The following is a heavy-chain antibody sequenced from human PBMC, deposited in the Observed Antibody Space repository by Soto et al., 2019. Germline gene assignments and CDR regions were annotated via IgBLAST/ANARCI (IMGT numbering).Heavy chain of an antibody. Sequence: SETLSLTCTVSGGSISSSDYYWGWIRQPPGKGLEWIGSIYYSGKTLYNPSLQSRVTISVDTSKNQFTLNLRSLTAADTAVYYCVRRYGSGSPKWFDPWGQGTLVTVSS. V-gene: IGHV4-39*01. CDR1: GGSISSSDYY. CDR2: IYYSGKT. D-gene: IGHD3-10*01. CDR3: VRRYGSGSPKWFDP. J-gene: IGHJ5*02.